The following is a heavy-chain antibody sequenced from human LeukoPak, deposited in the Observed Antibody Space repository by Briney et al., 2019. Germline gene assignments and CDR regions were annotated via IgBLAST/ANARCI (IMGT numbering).Heavy chain of an antibody. CDR2: VDSGGTTT. Sequence: GGSLRLSCVASGVTISGYWMHWVRQAPGKGLAWVSRVDSGGTTTRYADSVKGRFTISRDNAKNTVYLQMNSLRAEDTAVYYCARIITAAAADCWGQGTLVAVSS. V-gene: IGHV3-74*01. D-gene: IGHD6-13*01. CDR1: GVTISGYW. J-gene: IGHJ4*02. CDR3: ARIITAAAADC.